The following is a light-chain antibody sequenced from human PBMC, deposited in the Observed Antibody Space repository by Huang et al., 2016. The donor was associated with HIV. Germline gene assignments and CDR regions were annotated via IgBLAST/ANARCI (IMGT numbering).Light chain of an antibody. J-gene: IGKJ1*01. CDR1: QSVSTW. CDR2: KSS. CDR3: QQYNTFWT. Sequence: DIQMTQSPSILSASVGDRVTITCRASQSVSTWLAWYQQKPGKPPKRLSYKSSTLESGVPSRFSGSGSGTEFTLTISSLQPDDFATYYCQQYNTFWTFGQGTKV. V-gene: IGKV1-5*03.